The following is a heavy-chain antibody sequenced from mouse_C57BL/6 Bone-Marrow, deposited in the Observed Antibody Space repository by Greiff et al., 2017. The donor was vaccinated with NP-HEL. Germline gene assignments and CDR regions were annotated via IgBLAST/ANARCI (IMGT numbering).Heavy chain of an antibody. Sequence: EVMLVESGGGLVKPGGSLKLSCAASGFTFSDYGMHWVRQAPEKGLEWVAYISSGSSTIYYADTVKGRFTISRDNAKNTLFLQMTSLRSEDTAMYYCARTGYGNHPYYFDYWGQGTTLTVSS. V-gene: IGHV5-17*01. D-gene: IGHD2-1*01. CDR1: GFTFSDYG. CDR2: ISSGSSTI. J-gene: IGHJ2*01. CDR3: ARTGYGNHPYYFDY.